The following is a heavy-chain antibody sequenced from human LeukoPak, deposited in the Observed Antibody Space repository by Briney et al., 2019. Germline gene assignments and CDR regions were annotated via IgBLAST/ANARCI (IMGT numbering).Heavy chain of an antibody. CDR2: IYYSGST. D-gene: IGHD3-22*01. Sequence: SETLSLTCTVSGGSISSYYWSWIRQPPGKGLEWIGYIYYSGSTNYNPSLKSRVTISVDTSKNQFSLKLSSVTAADTAVYYCARAGDYYDSSGQYYYYGMDVRGQGTTVTVSS. CDR1: GGSISSYY. J-gene: IGHJ6*02. V-gene: IGHV4-59*01. CDR3: ARAGDYYDSSGQYYYYGMDV.